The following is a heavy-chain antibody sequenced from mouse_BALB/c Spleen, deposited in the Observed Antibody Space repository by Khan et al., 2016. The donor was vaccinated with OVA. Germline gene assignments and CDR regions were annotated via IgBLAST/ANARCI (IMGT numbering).Heavy chain of an antibody. V-gene: IGHV1S135*01. D-gene: IGHD2-13*01. CDR1: GYLFTSYY. CDR2: VDPFNGGT. Sequence: VQLQQSGPELMKPGASVKISCKASGYLFTSYYIHWVKQSYGKSLEWIGYVDPFNGGTSYNQKFKDKATLTADKSSSTAYMQLSSLTSEDSAVYYCTRQGDVDWFAYWGQGTLVTVSA. CDR3: TRQGDVDWFAY. J-gene: IGHJ3*01.